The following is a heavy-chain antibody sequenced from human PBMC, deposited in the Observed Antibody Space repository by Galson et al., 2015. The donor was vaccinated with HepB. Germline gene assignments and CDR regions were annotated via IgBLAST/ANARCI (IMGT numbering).Heavy chain of an antibody. V-gene: IGHV3-66*01. D-gene: IGHD6-19*01. CDR3: GYSSGWYLGH. J-gene: IGHJ4*02. Sequence: SLRLSCAASGFSVSNYYMTWVRQAPGQGLEWVSVIYTGGTTYYADSVKDRFTISRDNSKNTLYLQMNSLRAEDTAVYYCGYSSGWYLGHWGQGTLVTVSS. CDR1: GFSVSNYY. CDR2: IYTGGTT.